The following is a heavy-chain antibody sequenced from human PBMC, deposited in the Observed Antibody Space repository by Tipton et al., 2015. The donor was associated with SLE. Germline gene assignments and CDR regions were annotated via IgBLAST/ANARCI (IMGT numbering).Heavy chain of an antibody. CDR3: ARAVAGKNWFDP. CDR2: IYYSGST. CDR1: GGSVSSGSYY. Sequence: TLSLTCTVSGGSVSSGSYYWSWIRQPPGKGLEWIGYIYYSGSTYYNPSLKSRVTISVDRSKNRFSLKLSSVTAADTAVYYCARAVAGKNWFDPWGQGTLVTVSS. D-gene: IGHD6-19*01. J-gene: IGHJ5*02. V-gene: IGHV4-30-4*01.